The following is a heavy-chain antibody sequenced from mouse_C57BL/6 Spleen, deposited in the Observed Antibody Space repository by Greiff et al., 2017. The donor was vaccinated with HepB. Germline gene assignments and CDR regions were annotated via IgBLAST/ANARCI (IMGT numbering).Heavy chain of an antibody. CDR1: GYTFTSYW. CDR2: IHPNSGST. J-gene: IGHJ2*01. Sequence: QVQLQQPGAELVKPGASVKLSCKASGYTFTSYWMHWVKQRPGQGLEWIGMIHPNSGSTNYNEKFKSKATLTVDKSSSTAYMQLSSLTSEDSAVYYCARNSDDGYLKDYFDYWGQGTTLTVSS. D-gene: IGHD2-3*01. CDR3: ARNSDDGYLKDYFDY. V-gene: IGHV1-64*01.